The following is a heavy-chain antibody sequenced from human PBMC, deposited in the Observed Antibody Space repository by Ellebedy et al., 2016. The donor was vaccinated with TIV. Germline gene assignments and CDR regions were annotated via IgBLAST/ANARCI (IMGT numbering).Heavy chain of an antibody. Sequence: GESLKISCAAAGFTFSSYAMSWFRQAPGKWLEWVSALGGSGDGTYYADSVKGRFTISRDNSKNTLSLQMNSLRAEDTAVYFCAKDRYGDYVVYFDYWGQGTLVTVSS. CDR3: AKDRYGDYVVYFDY. CDR2: LGGSGDGT. V-gene: IGHV3-23*01. CDR1: GFTFSSYA. J-gene: IGHJ4*02. D-gene: IGHD4-17*01.